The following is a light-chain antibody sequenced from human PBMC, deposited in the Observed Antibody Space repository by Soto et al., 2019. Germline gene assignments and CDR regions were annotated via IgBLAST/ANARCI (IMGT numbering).Light chain of an antibody. V-gene: IGKV3-20*01. CDR3: QQYGSSPLT. J-gene: IGKJ4*01. CDR2: GAS. CDR1: QSVSSSY. Sequence: EIVLTQSPGTLSLSPGERATLSCRASQSVSSSYLAWYQQKPGQAPRLLIYGASSRATGIPDRFSGSGFGTDFTLTISRLEPEDFAVDYCQQYGSSPLTFGGGTKVEIK.